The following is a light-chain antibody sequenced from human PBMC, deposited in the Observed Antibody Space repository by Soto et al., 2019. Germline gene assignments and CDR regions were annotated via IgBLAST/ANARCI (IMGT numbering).Light chain of an antibody. V-gene: IGLV1-44*01. CDR2: SNN. CDR1: SSNIGSNT. Sequence: QSVLTQAPSASGTPGQRVTISCSGSSSNIGSNTVNWYQQLPGTAPKLLIYSNNQRPSGVPDRFSGSKSGTSASLAISGVQAEDEADYYCAAWDDSLNGRVFGGGTKLTVL. CDR3: AAWDDSLNGRV. J-gene: IGLJ2*01.